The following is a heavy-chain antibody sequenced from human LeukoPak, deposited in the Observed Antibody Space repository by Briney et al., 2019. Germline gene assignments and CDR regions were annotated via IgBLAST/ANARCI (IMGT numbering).Heavy chain of an antibody. CDR1: GYSISSGYY. V-gene: IGHV4-38-2*01. D-gene: IGHD3-3*01. CDR3: ARQRLMHYDFFDY. CDR2: IYHSGST. J-gene: IGHJ4*02. Sequence: PSETLSLTCAVSGYSISSGYYWGCIRQPPGKGLEWIGRIYHSGSTYYNPSLKSRVTISVDTSKNQFSLKLSSVTAADTAVYYCARQRLMHYDFFDYWGQGTLVTASS.